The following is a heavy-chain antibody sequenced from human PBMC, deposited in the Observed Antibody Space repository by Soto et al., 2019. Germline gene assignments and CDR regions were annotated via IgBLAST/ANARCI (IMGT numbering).Heavy chain of an antibody. CDR2: IKGDGSTK. CDR1: WFTFCSVW. Sequence: GGSPRPSRAAPWFTFCSVWMSWVRQAPGKRLEWVASIKGDGSTKLYVDSVKGRFTISRDNAHNSLYLQMNSLTVEDTAVYYCARGPYWGQGTPVTVSS. J-gene: IGHJ4*02. CDR3: ARGPY. V-gene: IGHV3-7*01.